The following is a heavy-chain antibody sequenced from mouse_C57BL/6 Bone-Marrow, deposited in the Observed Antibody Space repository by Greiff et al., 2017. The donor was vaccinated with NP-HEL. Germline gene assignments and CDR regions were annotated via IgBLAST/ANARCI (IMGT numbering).Heavy chain of an antibody. V-gene: IGHV1-59*01. J-gene: IGHJ1*03. CDR2: IDPSDSYT. CDR3: ARWRPYWYFDV. Sequence: VQLQQPGAELVRPGTSVKLSCKASGYTFTSYWMHWVKQRPGQGLEWIGVIDPSDSYTNYNQKFKGKATLTVDTSSSTAYMQLSSLTSEDSAVYYCARWRPYWYFDVWGTGTTVTVSS. CDR1: GYTFTSYW.